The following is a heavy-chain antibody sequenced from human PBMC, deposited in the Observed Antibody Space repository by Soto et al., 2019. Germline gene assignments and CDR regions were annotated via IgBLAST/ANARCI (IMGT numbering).Heavy chain of an antibody. CDR3: AAQSAYGDPMNY. J-gene: IGHJ4*02. CDR1: GGSITTDGSY. CDR2: VFYIGST. D-gene: IGHD4-17*01. V-gene: IGHV4-31*03. Sequence: QVQLQESGPGLVKSSQTLSLTCSVSGGSITTDGSYWSWIRQHPRKCLEWMGFVFYIGSTYYNPSLEGRLDMSLDGSKNQFSLEFRSLTVADTGVYYCAAQSAYGDPMNYWGQGILVTVS.